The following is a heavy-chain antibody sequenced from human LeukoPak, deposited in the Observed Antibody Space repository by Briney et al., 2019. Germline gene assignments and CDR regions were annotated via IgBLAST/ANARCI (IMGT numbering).Heavy chain of an antibody. V-gene: IGHV4-59*08. J-gene: IGHJ3*02. CDR2: IYYSGST. D-gene: IGHD6-6*01. CDR3: ARAGQLAEDAFDI. CDR1: GGSISSYY. Sequence: SETLSLTCTVSGGSISSYYWSWIRQPPGKALEWIGYIYYSGSTNYNPSLKSRVTVLVDMSKNQFSLKLSSVTAADTAVYYCARAGQLAEDAFDIWGQGTMVTVSS.